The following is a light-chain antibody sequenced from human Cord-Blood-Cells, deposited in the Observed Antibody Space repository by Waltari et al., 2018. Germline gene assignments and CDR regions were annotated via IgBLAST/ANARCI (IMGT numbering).Light chain of an antibody. CDR1: RSNIGTGYY. V-gene: IGLV1-40*01. CDR2: GNS. J-gene: IGLJ3*02. Sequence: QSVLTQPPSVSGPPGQRVTIPCTGRRSNIGTGYYVHWYQQLPGTAPKLLIYGNSNRPSGVPDRFSGSKSGTSASLAITGLQAEDEADYYCQSYDSSLSGSVFGGGTKLTVL. CDR3: QSYDSSLSGSV.